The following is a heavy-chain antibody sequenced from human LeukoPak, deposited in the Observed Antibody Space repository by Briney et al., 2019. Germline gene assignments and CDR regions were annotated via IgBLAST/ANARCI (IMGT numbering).Heavy chain of an antibody. Sequence: GGSLRLSCAASGFSFSSYSMTWIRQAPGKGLEWVSYVSSSGDTIYHADSVKGRFTISRGNAKNSLYLQMNSLRAEDTAVYYCARDGSGSYSAIWGQGTMVTVSS. V-gene: IGHV3-48*01. CDR2: VSSSGDTI. CDR3: ARDGSGSYSAI. J-gene: IGHJ3*02. D-gene: IGHD1-26*01. CDR1: GFSFSSYS.